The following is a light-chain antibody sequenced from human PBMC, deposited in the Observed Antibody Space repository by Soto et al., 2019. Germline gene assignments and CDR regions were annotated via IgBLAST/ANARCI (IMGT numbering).Light chain of an antibody. V-gene: IGLV2-14*02. CDR2: EVT. J-gene: IGLJ1*01. CDR1: SSDVGNFNL. CDR3: SSYAGSSNV. Sequence: QSALTQPASVSGSPGQSITISCTGTSSDVGNFNLVSWYQHHPGKAPKLMIYEVTKRPSGVPDRFSGSKSGNTASLTVSGLQAEDEADYYCSSYAGSSNVFGTGTKVTVL.